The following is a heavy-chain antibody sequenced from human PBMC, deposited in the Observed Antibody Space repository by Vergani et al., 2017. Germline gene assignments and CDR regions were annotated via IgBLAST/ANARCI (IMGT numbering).Heavy chain of an antibody. D-gene: IGHD3-10*01. CDR1: GYSLSSGYY. V-gene: IGHV4-38-2*02. J-gene: IGHJ5*02. Sequence: QVQLQASGPRLVRPSETLSLTCTVSGYSLSSGYYWGWVRQPPGEGLECIATIYYFGSSYFNPYLESRVRISIDKSENQFSLNLTSVTAADTVVYYCARIYRWYGELSTDPWGQGTLVTVSS. CDR2: IYYFGSS. CDR3: ARIYRWYGELSTDP.